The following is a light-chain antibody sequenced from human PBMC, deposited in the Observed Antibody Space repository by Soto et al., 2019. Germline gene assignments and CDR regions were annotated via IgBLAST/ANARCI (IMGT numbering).Light chain of an antibody. J-gene: IGKJ4*01. CDR1: QGISNW. Sequence: DIQMTQSPSSVSASVGDRVSITCRASQGISNWLAWYQQKPGRAPKRLIYTGSSLQSGVPSRFVRTGSGTDFTLTISSLQPEDVATYYCQQANSFPLTFGGGTKVEIK. V-gene: IGKV1-12*01. CDR3: QQANSFPLT. CDR2: TGS.